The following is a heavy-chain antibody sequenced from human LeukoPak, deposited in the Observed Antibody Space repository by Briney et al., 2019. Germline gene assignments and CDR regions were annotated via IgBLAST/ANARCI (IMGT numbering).Heavy chain of an antibody. Sequence: ETLSLTCTASGGFISSYYWSWIRQPPGKGLEWIGYIYYSGSTNYNPSLKSRVTISVDTSKNQFSLKLSSVTAADTAVYYCARGGGVIIANAFDIWGQGTMVTVSS. V-gene: IGHV4-59*01. CDR3: ARGGGVIIANAFDI. D-gene: IGHD3-10*01. CDR1: GGFISSYY. CDR2: IYYSGST. J-gene: IGHJ3*02.